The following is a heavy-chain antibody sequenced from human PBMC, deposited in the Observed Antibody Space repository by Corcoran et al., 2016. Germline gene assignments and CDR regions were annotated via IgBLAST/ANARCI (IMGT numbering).Heavy chain of an antibody. CDR3: ARTSGSYYDY. Sequence: QVQLQQWGAGLLKPSETLSLTCAVYGGSFSGYYWSWIRQPPGKGLEWIGEINHSGSTNYNPSLKSRVTISVDTSKNQFSLKLSSVTAADTAGYYCARTSGSYYDYWGQGTLVTVSS. CDR1: GGSFSGYY. CDR2: INHSGST. J-gene: IGHJ4*02. D-gene: IGHD1-26*01. V-gene: IGHV4-34*01.